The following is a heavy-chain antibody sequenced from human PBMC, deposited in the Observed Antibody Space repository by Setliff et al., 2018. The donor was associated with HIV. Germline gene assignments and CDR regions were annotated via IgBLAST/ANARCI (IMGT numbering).Heavy chain of an antibody. CDR3: ARATPGYNYGSRHAFDI. Sequence: KTSETLSLTCTVSGGSISSGYYYWSWIRQPAGKGLEWIGRMYTTGSTNYNSSLKSRVTISGDTSKNHFSLKLTSVTAADTAVYYCARATPGYNYGSRHAFDIWGQGTKVTVSS. D-gene: IGHD5-18*01. CDR2: MYTTGST. V-gene: IGHV4-61*02. CDR1: GGSISSGYYY. J-gene: IGHJ3*02.